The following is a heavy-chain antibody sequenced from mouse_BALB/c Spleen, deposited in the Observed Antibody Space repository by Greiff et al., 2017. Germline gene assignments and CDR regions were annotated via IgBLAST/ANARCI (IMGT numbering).Heavy chain of an antibody. V-gene: IGHV1-7*01. CDR3: ARGNGYYYAMDY. CDR1: GYTFTSYW. J-gene: IGHJ4*01. CDR2: INPSTGYT. D-gene: IGHD2-1*01. Sequence: VQLHQSGAELAKPGASVKMSCKASGYTFTSYWMHWVKQRPGQGLEWIGYINPSTGYTEYNQKFKDKATLTADKSSSTAYMQLSSLTSEDSAVYYCARGNGYYYAMDYWGQGTSVTVSS.